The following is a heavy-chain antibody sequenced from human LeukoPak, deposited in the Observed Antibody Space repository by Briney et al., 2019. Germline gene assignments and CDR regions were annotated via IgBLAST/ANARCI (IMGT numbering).Heavy chain of an antibody. CDR3: ASEWRGGY. J-gene: IGHJ4*02. D-gene: IGHD2-15*01. V-gene: IGHV3-21*01. CDR1: GFTFSSYI. Sequence: GGSLRLSCAASGFTFSSYIMNWVRQAPGKELEWVSSIGSSGTYVYYADSVRGRFTISRDNAKNSLYLQMNSLRAEDTAVYYCASEWRGGYWGQGPLVTVSS. CDR2: IGSSGTYV.